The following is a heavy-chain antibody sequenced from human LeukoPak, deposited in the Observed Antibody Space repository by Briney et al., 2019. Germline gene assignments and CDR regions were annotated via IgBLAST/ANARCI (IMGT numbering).Heavy chain of an antibody. CDR2: FDPEDGET. CDR1: GYTLTELS. Sequence: ASVKGSCKVSGYTLTELSMHWVRQAPGKGLEWMGGFDPEDGETIYAQKFQGRVTMTEDTSTDTAYMELSSLRSEDTAVYYCATHTCSYDSSGYEMRNWGQGTLVTVSS. J-gene: IGHJ4*02. D-gene: IGHD3-22*01. CDR3: ATHTCSYDSSGYEMRN. V-gene: IGHV1-24*01.